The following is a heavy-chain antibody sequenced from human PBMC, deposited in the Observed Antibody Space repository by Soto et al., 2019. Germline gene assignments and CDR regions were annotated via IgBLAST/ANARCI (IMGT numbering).Heavy chain of an antibody. CDR3: ARDWGRSNYFDY. V-gene: IGHV4-59*02. Sequence: SETLSLTCTVSGGSVNTFYWSWIRQPPGKGLEWVGHVYCTGSTDYNPSLKSRVTISVDTTKNQVSLKLNSVTTADTAVYFCARDWGRSNYFDYWGQGTPVTVSS. D-gene: IGHD3-16*01. J-gene: IGHJ4*02. CDR1: GGSVNTFY. CDR2: VYCTGST.